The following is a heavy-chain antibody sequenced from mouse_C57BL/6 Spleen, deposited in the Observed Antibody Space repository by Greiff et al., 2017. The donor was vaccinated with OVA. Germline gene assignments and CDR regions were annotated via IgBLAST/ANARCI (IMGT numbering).Heavy chain of an antibody. Sequence: EVKLQESGPGLVKPSQSLSLTCSVTGYSITSGYYWNWIRQFPGTKLEWMGYISYDGSNNYNPSLKNRISITRDTSKNQFFLKLHSVTTEDTATYYCARDGDFYAMDCWGQGTSVTVSS. CDR1: GYSITSGYY. CDR2: ISYDGSN. CDR3: ARDGDFYAMDC. V-gene: IGHV3-6*01. J-gene: IGHJ4*01.